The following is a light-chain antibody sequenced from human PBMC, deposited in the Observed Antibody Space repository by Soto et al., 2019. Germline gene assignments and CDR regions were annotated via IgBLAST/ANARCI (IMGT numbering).Light chain of an antibody. CDR3: QQYSNWPPIT. J-gene: IGKJ5*01. CDR1: QSVGSN. CDR2: DTS. V-gene: IGKV3-15*01. Sequence: IVMTQSPATLSVSPGERATLSCRASQSVGSNLAWYQQKPGQAPRLLIYDTSTRATGIPARFSGSGSGTEFTLTISSLQSEDFAVYYCQQYSNWPPITFGQGTRLEIK.